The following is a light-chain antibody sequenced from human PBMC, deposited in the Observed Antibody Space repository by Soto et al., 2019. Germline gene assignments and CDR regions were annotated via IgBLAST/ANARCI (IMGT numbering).Light chain of an antibody. Sequence: QSVLTQPASVSGSPRQSITISCTGSSSDIGAYNYVSWFQQYPGKAPKLIISEVSNRPSGVSNRVSGSKSGTAASLPISGLQTEDEADYFCFSFTTDWTHVFGTGTKLTVL. V-gene: IGLV2-14*01. CDR1: SSDIGAYNY. J-gene: IGLJ1*01. CDR2: EVS. CDR3: FSFTTDWTHV.